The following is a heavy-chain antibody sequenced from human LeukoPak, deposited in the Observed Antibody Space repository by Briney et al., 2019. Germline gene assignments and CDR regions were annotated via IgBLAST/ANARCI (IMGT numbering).Heavy chain of an antibody. CDR1: GGSISGSIYY. CDR3: ARGDFWSGQQLDY. V-gene: IGHV4-39*01. D-gene: IGHD3-3*01. CDR2: IHYSGST. Sequence: SETLSLTCTVSGGSISGSIYYWDWIRQTPGKGLEWIGSIHYSGSTYYNPSLKSRVTTFVDTSKNQFSLKLRSVTAADTAVYYCARGDFWSGQQLDYWGQGTLVTVSS. J-gene: IGHJ4*02.